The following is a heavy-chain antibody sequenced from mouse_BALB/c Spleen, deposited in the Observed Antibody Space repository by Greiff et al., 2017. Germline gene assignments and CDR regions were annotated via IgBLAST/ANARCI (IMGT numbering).Heavy chain of an antibody. Sequence: EVHLVESGGGLVQPGGSRKLSCAASGFTFSSFGMHWVRQAPEKGLEWVAYISSGSSTIYYADTVKGRFTISRDNPKNTLFLQMTSLRSEDTAMYYCAKGWLPFAYWGQGTLVTVSA. CDR1: GFTFSSFG. V-gene: IGHV5-17*02. CDR3: AKGWLPFAY. J-gene: IGHJ3*01. D-gene: IGHD2-3*01. CDR2: ISSGSSTI.